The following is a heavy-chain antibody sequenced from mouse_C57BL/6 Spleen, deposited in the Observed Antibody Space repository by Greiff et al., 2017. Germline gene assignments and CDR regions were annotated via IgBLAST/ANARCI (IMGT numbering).Heavy chain of an antibody. V-gene: IGHV5-9*01. D-gene: IGHD1-1*01. CDR3: ARRYYGYYFDY. Sequence: EVHLVESGGGLVKPGGSLKLSCAASGFTFSSYTMSWVRQTPEKRLEWVATISGGGGNTYYPDSVKGRFTISRDNAKNTLYLQMSSLWSEDTALYYCARRYYGYYFDYWGQGTTLTVSS. CDR1: GFTFSSYT. J-gene: IGHJ2*01. CDR2: ISGGGGNT.